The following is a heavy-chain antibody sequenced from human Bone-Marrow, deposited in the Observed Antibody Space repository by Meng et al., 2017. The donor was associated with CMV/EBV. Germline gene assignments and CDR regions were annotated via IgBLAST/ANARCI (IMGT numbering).Heavy chain of an antibody. CDR2: IWYDGSNK. V-gene: IGHV3-33*06. CDR1: GFTFSSDG. Sequence: GESLKISCAASGFTFSSDGMHWVRQAPGKGLEWVAVIWYDGSNKYYADSVKGRFTISRDNSKNTLYLQMNRLRAEDTAVYYCAKDTTISTKYYDFWSGYYKPTGYYYGMDVWGQGATVTFYS. J-gene: IGHJ6*02. D-gene: IGHD3-3*01. CDR3: AKDTTISTKYYDFWSGYYKPTGYYYGMDV.